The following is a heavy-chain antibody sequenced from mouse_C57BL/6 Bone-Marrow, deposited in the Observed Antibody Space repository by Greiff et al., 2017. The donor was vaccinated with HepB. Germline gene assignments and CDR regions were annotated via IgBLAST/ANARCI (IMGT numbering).Heavy chain of an antibody. CDR1: GFSLTSYG. V-gene: IGHV2-2*01. CDR2: IWSGGST. CDR3: ARTIYYDYDWFAY. Sequence: QVQLKQSGPGLVQPSQSLSITCTVSGFSLTSYGVHWVRQSPGKGLEWLGVIWSGGSTDYNAAFISRLSISKDNSKSQVFFKMNSLQADDTAIYYCARTIYYDYDWFAYWGQGTLVTVSA. D-gene: IGHD2-4*01. J-gene: IGHJ3*01.